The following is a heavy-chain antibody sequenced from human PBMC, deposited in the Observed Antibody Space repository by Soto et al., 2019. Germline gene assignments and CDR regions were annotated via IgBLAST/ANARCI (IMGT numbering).Heavy chain of an antibody. Sequence: QLQLQESGPGLVKPSETLSLTCTVSGDSVTIMDYYWGWIRQPPGKGLEWIGSIHYSGSTYYNPSLKSRVTISGATSKKQFSLKLTSVTAADAAVYYCAAHDSGGYYAEYWGQGTLVTVSA. CDR1: GDSVTIMDYY. CDR2: IHYSGST. V-gene: IGHV4-39*01. CDR3: AAHDSGGYYAEY. D-gene: IGHD3-22*01. J-gene: IGHJ4*02.